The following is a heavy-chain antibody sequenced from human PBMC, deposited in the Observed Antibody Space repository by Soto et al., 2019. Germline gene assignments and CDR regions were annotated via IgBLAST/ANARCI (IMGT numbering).Heavy chain of an antibody. CDR3: ARGERRCSGGSCQKRPHYYYYMDV. CDR2: IIPVLGIA. CDR1: GGTFSSYT. Sequence: QVQLVQSGAEVKKPGSSVKVSCKASGGTFSSYTISWVRQAPGQGLDWMGRIIPVLGIANYAPKFQGRGTIPADKSPSTAYMELSRLRSEDTAVYYSARGERRCSGGSCQKRPHYYYYMDVWGKGTTVTVSS. V-gene: IGHV1-69*02. J-gene: IGHJ6*03. D-gene: IGHD2-15*01.